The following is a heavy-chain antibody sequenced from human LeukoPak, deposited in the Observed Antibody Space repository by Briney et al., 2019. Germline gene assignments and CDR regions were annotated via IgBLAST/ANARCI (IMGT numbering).Heavy chain of an antibody. J-gene: IGHJ5*02. CDR3: ARSDAVADYNWFDP. Sequence: SETLSLTCTVSGGSISSYYWSWIRQPAGKGLEWIGRIYTSGSTNYNPSLKSRVTMSVDTSKNQFSLKLSSVTAADTAVCYCARSDAVADYNWFDPWGQGTLVTVSS. CDR1: GGSISSYY. V-gene: IGHV4-4*07. CDR2: IYTSGST. D-gene: IGHD6-19*01.